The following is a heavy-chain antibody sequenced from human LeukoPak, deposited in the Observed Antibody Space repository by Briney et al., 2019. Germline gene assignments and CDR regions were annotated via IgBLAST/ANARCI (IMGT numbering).Heavy chain of an antibody. V-gene: IGHV1-46*01. CDR3: ARGFGDWGLSWFDP. J-gene: IGHJ5*02. D-gene: IGHD3-10*01. CDR2: INPGGGST. Sequence: GASVKVSCKASGYTFTNYYIHWVRQAPGQGLEWMGIINPGGGSTNYAEKFQGRVAMTRDTSTSTVYVELNSLRSEDTAVYYCARGFGDWGLSWFDPWGQGTLVTVSS. CDR1: GYTFTNYY.